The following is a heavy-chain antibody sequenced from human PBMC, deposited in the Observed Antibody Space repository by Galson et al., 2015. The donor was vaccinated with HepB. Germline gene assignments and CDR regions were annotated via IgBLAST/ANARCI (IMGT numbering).Heavy chain of an antibody. CDR3: ARRKGYGGNYYYYGMDV. CDR1: GGTFSSYA. D-gene: IGHD4-23*01. Sequence: QSGAEVKKPGSSVKVSCKASGGTFSSYAISWVRQAPGQGLEWMGGIIPIFGTANYAQKFQGRVTITADESTSTAYMELSSLRSEDTAVYYCARRKGYGGNYYYYGMDVWGQGTTVTVSS. J-gene: IGHJ6*02. CDR2: IIPIFGTA. V-gene: IGHV1-69*01.